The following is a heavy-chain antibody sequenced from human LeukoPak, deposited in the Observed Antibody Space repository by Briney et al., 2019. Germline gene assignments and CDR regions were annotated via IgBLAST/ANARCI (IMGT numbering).Heavy chain of an antibody. J-gene: IGHJ4*02. V-gene: IGHV3-30-3*01. Sequence: GGSLRLSCAASGFTFSNYAMHWVRQAPSKGLEWVTVISYDGSNKYYADSVRGRFTLSRDNSKNTLYLQMNSLRTEDTAVYYCARVSNWYSPFDSWGQGTLVTVSS. D-gene: IGHD6-13*01. CDR3: ARVSNWYSPFDS. CDR2: ISYDGSNK. CDR1: GFTFSNYA.